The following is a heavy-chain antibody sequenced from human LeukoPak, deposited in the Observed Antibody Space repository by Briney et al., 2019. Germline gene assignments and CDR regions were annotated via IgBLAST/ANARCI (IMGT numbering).Heavy chain of an antibody. CDR1: GYTCTGYY. CDR3: ARDQFGYYYGSGSLNY. Sequence: ASVKVSCKASGYTCTGYYMHWVRQAPGQGLEWMGWINPNSGGTNYAQKFQGRVTMTRDTSISTAYMELSRLRSDDTAVYYCARDQFGYYYGSGSLNYWGQGTLVTVSS. D-gene: IGHD3-10*01. V-gene: IGHV1-2*02. CDR2: INPNSGGT. J-gene: IGHJ4*02.